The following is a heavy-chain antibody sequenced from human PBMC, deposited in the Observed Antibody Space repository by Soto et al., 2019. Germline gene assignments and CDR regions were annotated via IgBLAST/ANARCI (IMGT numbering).Heavy chain of an antibody. D-gene: IGHD1-26*01. Sequence: PGGSLRLSCTASGFTFSNYGMHWVRQAPGKGLEWVAVIYYDGSNKYFADSVKGRFTISRDNSKNTMYLQMNSLRAEDTAIYYCARDLKVGATGATDYWGQGTPVTVSS. CDR3: ARDLKVGATGATDY. CDR1: GFTFSNYG. J-gene: IGHJ4*02. V-gene: IGHV3-33*01. CDR2: IYYDGSNK.